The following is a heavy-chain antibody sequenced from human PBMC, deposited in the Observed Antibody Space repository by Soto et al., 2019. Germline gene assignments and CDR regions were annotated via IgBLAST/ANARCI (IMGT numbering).Heavy chain of an antibody. D-gene: IGHD6-13*01. V-gene: IGHV5-51*01. J-gene: IGHJ4*02. CDR2: IYPGDYET. CDR1: GYTFSNFW. Sequence: GESLKISCQGSGYTFSNFWIAWVRQLPGKGLEWMGIIYPGDYETRYSPSFHGKVTISADRSIGTAYLQWSSLEASDSAFYFCPRSTRSSRYIHYSCQG. CDR3: PRSTRSSRYIHY.